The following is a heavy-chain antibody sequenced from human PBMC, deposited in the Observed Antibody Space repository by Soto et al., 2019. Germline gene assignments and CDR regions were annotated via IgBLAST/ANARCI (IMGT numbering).Heavy chain of an antibody. CDR1: GYTFTSYA. J-gene: IGHJ1*01. CDR3: ARSGYYDSSGPQYFQH. D-gene: IGHD3-22*01. CDR2: INAGNGNT. V-gene: IGHV1-3*01. Sequence: QVPLVQSGAEVKKPGASVKVSCKASGYTFTSYAMHWVRQAPGQRLEWMGWINAGNGNTKYSQKFQGRVTITRDTSASTAYMELSSLRSEDTAVYYCARSGYYDSSGPQYFQHWGQGTLVTVSS.